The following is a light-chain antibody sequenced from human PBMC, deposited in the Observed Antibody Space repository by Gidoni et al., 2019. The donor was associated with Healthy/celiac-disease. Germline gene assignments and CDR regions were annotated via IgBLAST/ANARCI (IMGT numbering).Light chain of an antibody. J-gene: IGLJ3*02. CDR3: AAWDDSLNGWV. CDR1: SSNLGSNT. Sequence: QSVLTQPPSASGTTGQRVTISCSGSSSNLGSNTVNWYQQLPGTAPKLLIYSNNQRPSGVPDRFSGSKSGTSASLAISGLQSEDEADYYCAAWDDSLNGWVFGGGTKLTVL. V-gene: IGLV1-44*01. CDR2: SNN.